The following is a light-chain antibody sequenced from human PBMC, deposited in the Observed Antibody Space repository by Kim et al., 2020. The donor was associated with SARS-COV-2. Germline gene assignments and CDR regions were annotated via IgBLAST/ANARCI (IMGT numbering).Light chain of an antibody. CDR2: DAS. CDR1: QSISIR. CDR3: QQYSVLAT. J-gene: IGKJ1*01. V-gene: IGKV1-5*01. Sequence: DIQMTQSPSTLSASVGDRVTITCRASQSISIRLAWYQQKPGKAPKVLIYDASSLESGVPSRFSGSGSGTDFSLTISSLQPDDFATYYCQQYSVLATVGQGTKVEI.